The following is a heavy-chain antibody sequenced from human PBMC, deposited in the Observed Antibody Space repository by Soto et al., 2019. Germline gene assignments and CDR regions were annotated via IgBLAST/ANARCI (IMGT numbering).Heavy chain of an antibody. CDR3: AREAAARAGAYDY. V-gene: IGHV3-74*01. Sequence: GSPGLSCAASGFSFSSYWIHWVRQAPGKGLVWVSRINSDGIITAYADSVKGRFTISRDNAKNTLYLQMDSLRAEDKAVYFCAREAAARAGAYDYWGQGTLVTVSS. CDR1: GFSFSSYW. CDR2: INSDGIIT. J-gene: IGHJ4*02. D-gene: IGHD6-6*01.